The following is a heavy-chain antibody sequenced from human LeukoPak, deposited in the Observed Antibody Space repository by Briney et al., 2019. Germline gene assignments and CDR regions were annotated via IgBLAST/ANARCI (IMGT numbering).Heavy chain of an antibody. V-gene: IGHV1-8*01. J-gene: IGHJ4*02. Sequence: ASVKVSCKASGYTFTSYDINWVRQATGQGLEWMGWMNPNSGNTGYAQKFQGRVTMTRNTSISTAYMELSSLRSEDTAVYYCTLDYYDSNYFDYWGQGTLVTVPS. CDR2: MNPNSGNT. CDR3: TLDYYDSNYFDY. CDR1: GYTFTSYD. D-gene: IGHD3-22*01.